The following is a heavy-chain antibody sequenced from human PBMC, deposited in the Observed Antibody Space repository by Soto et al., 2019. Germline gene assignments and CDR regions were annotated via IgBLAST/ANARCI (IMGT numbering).Heavy chain of an antibody. CDR2: IYSGGST. CDR3: AREEWLDWFDP. Sequence: SLRLSCAASGFTVSSNYMSWVRQAPGKGLEWVSVIYSGGSTYYADSVKGRFTISRDNSKNTLYLQMNSLRAEDTAVYYCAREEWLDWFDPWGQGTLVTVSS. CDR1: GFTVSSNY. V-gene: IGHV3-66*01. J-gene: IGHJ5*02. D-gene: IGHD6-19*01.